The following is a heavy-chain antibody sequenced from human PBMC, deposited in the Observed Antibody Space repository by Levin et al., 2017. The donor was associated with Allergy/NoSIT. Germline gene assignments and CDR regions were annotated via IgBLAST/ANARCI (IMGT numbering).Heavy chain of an antibody. V-gene: IGHV4-34*01. D-gene: IGHD1-1*01. CDR1: GGSFSGYY. CDR3: ARGVGFTTGTTENLKLYNWFDP. CDR2: INHSGST. Sequence: RTSETLSLTCAVYGGSFSGYYWSWIRQPPGKGLEWIGEINHSGSTNYNPSLKSRVTISVDTSKNQFSLKLSSVTAADTAVYYCARGVGFTTGTTENLKLYNWFDPWGQGTLVTVSS. J-gene: IGHJ5*02.